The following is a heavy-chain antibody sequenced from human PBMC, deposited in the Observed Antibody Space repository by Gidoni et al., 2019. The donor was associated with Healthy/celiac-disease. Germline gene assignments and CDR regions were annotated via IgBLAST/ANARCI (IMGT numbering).Heavy chain of an antibody. CDR1: GFTVSGYA. V-gene: IGHV3-30-3*01. CDR3: ARAARETNNINYDFWSGYYRGGDAFDI. J-gene: IGHJ3*02. D-gene: IGHD3-3*01. Sequence: QVQLVESGGGGVQAGRSLRLSCAAAGFTVSGYAMHGVRQAPGKGLGLFAVISYDGSNTCYADSVKGRFTISRDNSKNTLYLQMNSLRAEDTAVYYCARAARETNNINYDFWSGYYRGGDAFDIWGQGTMVTVSS. CDR2: ISYDGSNT.